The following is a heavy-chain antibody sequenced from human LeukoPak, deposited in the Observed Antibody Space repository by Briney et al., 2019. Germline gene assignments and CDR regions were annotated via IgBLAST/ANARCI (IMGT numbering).Heavy chain of an antibody. CDR2: INHSGST. Sequence: GSLGLSCAASGFTFSSYAMSWVRQAPGKGLEWIGEINHSGSTNYNPSLKSRVTISVDTSKNQFSLKLSSVTAADTAVYYCARGKYYDFWSGYYTYWFDPWGQGTLVTVSS. CDR3: ARGKYYDFWSGYYTYWFDP. CDR1: GFTFSSYA. J-gene: IGHJ5*02. D-gene: IGHD3-3*01. V-gene: IGHV4-34*01.